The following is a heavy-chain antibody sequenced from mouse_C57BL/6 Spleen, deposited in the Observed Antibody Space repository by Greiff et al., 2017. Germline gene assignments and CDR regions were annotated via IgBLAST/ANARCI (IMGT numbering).Heavy chain of an antibody. CDR3: NYGSSYAMDY. J-gene: IGHJ4*01. CDR1: GYTFTSYT. CDR2: LNPSSGYT. Sequence: VQLQQSGAELARPGASVKMSCKASGYTFTSYTMHWVKQRPGPGLEWIGYLNPSSGYTKYNQKFKDKATLTADKSSSTAYMQLSSLTSEDSAVYYCNYGSSYAMDYWGQGTSVTVSS. V-gene: IGHV1-4*01. D-gene: IGHD1-1*01.